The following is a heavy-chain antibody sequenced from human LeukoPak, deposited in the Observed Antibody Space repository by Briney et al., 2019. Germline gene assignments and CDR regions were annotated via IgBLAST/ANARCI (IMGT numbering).Heavy chain of an antibody. CDR3: ARSPDGVDY. V-gene: IGHV3-74*01. J-gene: IGHJ4*02. CDR1: GFTFRTYW. CDR2: INEDGSIT. Sequence: GGSLRLSCAVSGFTFRTYWMHWVRQVPGEGLVWVSRINEDGSITNYADSVKGRFTISRDNAKGPLYLQMNTLRAEDTAVYYCARSPDGVDYWGQGTLVTVSS. D-gene: IGHD3-10*01.